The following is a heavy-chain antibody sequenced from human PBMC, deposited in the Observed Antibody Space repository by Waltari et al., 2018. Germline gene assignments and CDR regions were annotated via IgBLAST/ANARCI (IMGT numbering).Heavy chain of an antibody. V-gene: IGHV3-30*04. CDR1: GFIFSNFA. Sequence: QVQLVESGGGVVQPGMSLRLSCAPAGFIFSNFAMHWVRQAPGKGLEWVALISIDGRNKWNADSVKGRFTISRDNSQNTLFLQMNSLRAEDTAIYYCVRDGDSNTWPMDYWGQGTLVTVSS. D-gene: IGHD3-22*01. CDR3: VRDGDSNTWPMDY. CDR2: ISIDGRNK. J-gene: IGHJ4*02.